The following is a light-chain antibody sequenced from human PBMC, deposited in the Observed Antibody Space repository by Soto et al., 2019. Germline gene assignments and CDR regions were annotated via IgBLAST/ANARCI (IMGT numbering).Light chain of an antibody. CDR1: SSDVGAYAS. CDR3: NSYTRANTLV. CDR2: EVT. V-gene: IGLV2-14*01. Sequence: PVLTQPGSVCGSPGQSITISCTGTSSDVGAYASVSWFQQHPGKAPKLIIYEVTHRPSGVSIRFSASKSGNTASLTISGLQAEDEADYYCNSYTRANTLVFGTGTTVTGL. J-gene: IGLJ1*01.